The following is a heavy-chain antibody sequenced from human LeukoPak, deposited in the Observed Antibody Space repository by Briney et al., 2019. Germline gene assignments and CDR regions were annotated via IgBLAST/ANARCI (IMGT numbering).Heavy chain of an antibody. D-gene: IGHD3-10*01. CDR3: AKDPGAFSGLGYDY. CDR1: VFTFGTYA. V-gene: IGHV3-23*01. Sequence: GGSLRLSCAASVFTFGTYAMSWVRQAPGKGLEWVSTISNSGGNTYYADSVKGRFTISRDNSKNTLFLQMNTLRGEDTAVYYCAKDPGAFSGLGYDYWGQGTLVTVSS. CDR2: ISNSGGNT. J-gene: IGHJ4*02.